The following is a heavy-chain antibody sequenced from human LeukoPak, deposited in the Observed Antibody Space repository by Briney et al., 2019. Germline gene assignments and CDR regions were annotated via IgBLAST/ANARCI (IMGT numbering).Heavy chain of an antibody. CDR2: ISGSGGST. CDR3: AKFPLTTYYYDSSGYWGDP. V-gene: IGHV3-23*01. Sequence: TGGSLRLSCAASGFTFSSYAMSWVRQAPGKGLEWVSAISGSGGSTYYADSVKGRFTISRDNSKNTLYLQMNSLRAEDTAVYYCAKFPLTTYYYDSSGYWGDPWGQGTLVTVSS. CDR1: GFTFSSYA. D-gene: IGHD3-22*01. J-gene: IGHJ5*02.